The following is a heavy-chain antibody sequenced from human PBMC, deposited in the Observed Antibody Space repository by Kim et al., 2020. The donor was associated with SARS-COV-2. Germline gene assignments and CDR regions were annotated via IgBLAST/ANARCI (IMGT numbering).Heavy chain of an antibody. V-gene: IGHV3-30-3*01. J-gene: IGHJ3*02. D-gene: IGHD3-22*01. CDR2: ISYDGSNK. CDR3: ARDESSYYYDSSGYPVDAFDI. CDR1: GFTFSSYA. Sequence: GGSLRLSCAASGFTFSSYAMHWVRQAPGKGLEWVAVISYDGSNKYYADSVKGRFTISRDNSKNTLYLQMNSLRAEDTAVYYCARDESSYYYDSSGYPVDAFDIWGQGTMVTVSS.